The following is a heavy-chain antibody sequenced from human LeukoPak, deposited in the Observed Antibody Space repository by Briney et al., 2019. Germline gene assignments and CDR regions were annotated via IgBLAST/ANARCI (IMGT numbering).Heavy chain of an antibody. J-gene: IGHJ5*02. CDR2: INPNSGGT. V-gene: IGHV1-2*02. CDR1: GYTFTGYY. D-gene: IGHD3-9*01. Sequence: ASVKVSCKASGYTFTGYYMHWVRQAPGQGLEWMGWINPNSGGTNYAQKFQGRVTMTRDTSISPAYMELSRLRSDDTAVYYCARDRDYDILTGYYTDPWGQGTLVTVSS. CDR3: ARDRDYDILTGYYTDP.